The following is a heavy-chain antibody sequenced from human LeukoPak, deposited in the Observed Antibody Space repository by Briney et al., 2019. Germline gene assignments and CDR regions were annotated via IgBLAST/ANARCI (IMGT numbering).Heavy chain of an antibody. V-gene: IGHV3-30*01. Sequence: GGSLRLSCAVSGFTFSSYAMHWVRQAPGKGLEWVAVISYDGSNKYYADSVKGRFTISRDNSKNTLYLQMNSLRAEDTAVYYCARDRPTYDSSGYYPDYWGQGTLVTVSS. J-gene: IGHJ4*02. CDR1: GFTFSSYA. D-gene: IGHD3-22*01. CDR3: ARDRPTYDSSGYYPDY. CDR2: ISYDGSNK.